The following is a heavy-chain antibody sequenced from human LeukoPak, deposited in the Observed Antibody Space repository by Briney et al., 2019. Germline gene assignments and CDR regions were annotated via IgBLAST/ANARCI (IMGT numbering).Heavy chain of an antibody. Sequence: GGSLRLSCAASGFTFSSYEMNWVRQAPGKGLEWVSYISSSGSTIYYADSVKGRFTISRDNSKNTLYLQMNSLRAEDTAVYYCAKDPAHGGYGSGSFDYWGQGTLVTVSS. J-gene: IGHJ4*02. CDR2: ISSSGSTI. CDR3: AKDPAHGGYGSGSFDY. CDR1: GFTFSSYE. V-gene: IGHV3-48*03. D-gene: IGHD3-10*01.